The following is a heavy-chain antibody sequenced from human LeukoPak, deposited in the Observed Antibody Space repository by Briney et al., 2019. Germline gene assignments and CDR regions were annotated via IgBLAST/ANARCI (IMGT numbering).Heavy chain of an antibody. V-gene: IGHV3-48*04. Sequence: GGSLRLSCAASGFTFSGYSMNWVRQAPGKGLEWVSYISGSSSTIYYADSVKGRFTISRDNAQNSLYLQMNSLRAEDTAVYYCTRGSYGDYEYWGQGTLVTVSS. J-gene: IGHJ4*02. CDR2: ISGSSSTI. D-gene: IGHD4-17*01. CDR1: GFTFSGYS. CDR3: TRGSYGDYEY.